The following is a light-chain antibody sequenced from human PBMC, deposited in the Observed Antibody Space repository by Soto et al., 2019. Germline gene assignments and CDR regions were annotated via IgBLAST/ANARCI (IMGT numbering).Light chain of an antibody. Sequence: EIVLTQSPGTLSLSPGERATLSCWASQSVSGNYLAWYQQKPGQAPRLLIYTASNRATGIPARFSGSGSGTDFTLTISSLEPDDFAVYYCQLRSDWRITFGQGTRLEIK. CDR2: TAS. CDR1: QSVSGNY. J-gene: IGKJ5*01. CDR3: QLRSDWRIT. V-gene: IGKV3D-20*02.